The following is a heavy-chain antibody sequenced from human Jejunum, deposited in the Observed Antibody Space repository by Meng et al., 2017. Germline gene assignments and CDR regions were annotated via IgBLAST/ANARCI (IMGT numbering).Heavy chain of an antibody. V-gene: IGHV4-30-4*01. Sequence: QVQLQESGPGMVKPSQTLSLACTVSGDSVNSGSYHWSWIRQPPGKGLEWIGYIHHSGITYYNPSLRSRLLISIDTSKRQLSLTLNSVTAADTALYYCATIQSSPHFFNYWGQGTLVTVSS. CDR3: ATIQSSPHFFNY. J-gene: IGHJ4*02. D-gene: IGHD6-6*01. CDR1: GDSVNSGSYH. CDR2: IHHSGIT.